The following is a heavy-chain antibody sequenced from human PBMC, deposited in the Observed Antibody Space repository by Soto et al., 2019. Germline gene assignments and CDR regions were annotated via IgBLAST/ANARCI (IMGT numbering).Heavy chain of an antibody. J-gene: IGHJ4*02. D-gene: IGHD3-10*01. CDR3: AKDDGPQLWFGESYYFDY. CDR1: GFTFSSYS. CDR2: ISSSSSTI. Sequence: GGSLRLSCAASGFTFSSYSMNWVRQAPGKGLEWVSYISSSSSTIYYADSVKGRFTISRDNSKNTRYLQMNSLRAEDTAVYYCAKDDGPQLWFGESYYFDYWGQGTLVTVSS. V-gene: IGHV3-48*01.